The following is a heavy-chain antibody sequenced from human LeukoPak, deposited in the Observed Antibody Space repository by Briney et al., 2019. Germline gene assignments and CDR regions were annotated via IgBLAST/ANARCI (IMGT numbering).Heavy chain of an antibody. D-gene: IGHD3-22*01. CDR1: GGSISSGSYY. V-gene: IGHV4-61*02. CDR3: ARSNFESYYYDSSGSYAFDI. Sequence: SQTLSLTCTVSGGSISSGSYYWSWIRQPAGKGPEWIGRIYTSGSTNYNPSLKSRVTISVDTSKNQFSLKLSSVTAADTAVYYCARSNFESYYYDSSGSYAFDIWGQGTMVTVSS. J-gene: IGHJ3*02. CDR2: IYTSGST.